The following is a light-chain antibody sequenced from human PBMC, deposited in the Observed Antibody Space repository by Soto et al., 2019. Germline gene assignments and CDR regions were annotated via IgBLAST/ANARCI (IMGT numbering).Light chain of an antibody. V-gene: IGKV3-20*01. CDR1: QTISNTF. CDR3: QQSYSTPRT. J-gene: IGKJ1*01. CDR2: GAS. Sequence: EIVLTQSPGTLSLSPGERATLSCRASQTISNTFLAWYQQRPGQAPRLLIYGASGRAAGIPDRFSGSGSGTDFTLTISSLQPEDFATYYCQQSYSTPRTFGQGTKVDIK.